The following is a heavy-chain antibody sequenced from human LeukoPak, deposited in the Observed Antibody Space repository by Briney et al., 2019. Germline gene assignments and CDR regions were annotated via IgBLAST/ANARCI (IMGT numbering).Heavy chain of an antibody. CDR3: ARGRQWPPFYYYYGMDV. CDR1: GGSFSGYY. J-gene: IGHJ6*02. Sequence: SETLSLTCAVYGGSFSGYYWSWIRQPPGKGLEWIGEINHSGSTNYNPSLKSRVTISVDTSKNQFSLKLSSVTAADTAVYYCARGRQWPPFYYYYGMDVWGQGTTVTVSS. D-gene: IGHD6-19*01. CDR2: INHSGST. V-gene: IGHV4-34*01.